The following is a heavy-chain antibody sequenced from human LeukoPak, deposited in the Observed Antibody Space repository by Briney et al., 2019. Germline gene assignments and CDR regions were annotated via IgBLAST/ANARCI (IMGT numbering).Heavy chain of an antibody. CDR1: GFNFSDSR. V-gene: IGHV3-7*02. D-gene: IGHD3-22*01. Sequence: GGSLRLSCATSGFNFSDSRMTWVRQAPGKGLQWVANINQDGTEKHFLDSIEGRFTISRDNAKNSLYLQMNSLRAEDKAVYYCARVYYYDSSGYYQPSGYFQHWGQGTLVTVSS. J-gene: IGHJ1*01. CDR2: INQDGTEK. CDR3: ARVYYYDSSGYYQPSGYFQH.